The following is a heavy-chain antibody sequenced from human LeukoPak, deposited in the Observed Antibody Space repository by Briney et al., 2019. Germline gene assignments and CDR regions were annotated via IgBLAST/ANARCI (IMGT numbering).Heavy chain of an antibody. Sequence: SETLSLTCTFSGGSISSSSFYWGWIRQPPGTGPEWIGSIDYRGSAYYNPSLKSRVTISGDTSKNQFSLKLSPVTAADTAVYYCARDLDTAMVSSYGMDVWGQGTTVTVSS. V-gene: IGHV4-39*02. J-gene: IGHJ6*02. CDR2: IDYRGSA. D-gene: IGHD5-18*01. CDR3: ARDLDTAMVSSYGMDV. CDR1: GGSISSSSFY.